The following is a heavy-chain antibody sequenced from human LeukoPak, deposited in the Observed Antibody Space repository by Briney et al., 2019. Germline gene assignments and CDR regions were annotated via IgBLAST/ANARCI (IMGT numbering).Heavy chain of an antibody. V-gene: IGHV4-59*01. CDR1: GGSISSYY. D-gene: IGHD3-16*01. CDR3: AREHRDRGIPSYYYGMDV. CDR2: IYYSGST. Sequence: TSETLSLTCTVSGGSISSYYWSWIRQPPGKGLEWIGYIYYSGSTNYNPSLKSRVTISVDTSKNQFSLKLSSVTAADTAVYYCAREHRDRGIPSYYYGMDVWGQGTTVTVSS. J-gene: IGHJ6*02.